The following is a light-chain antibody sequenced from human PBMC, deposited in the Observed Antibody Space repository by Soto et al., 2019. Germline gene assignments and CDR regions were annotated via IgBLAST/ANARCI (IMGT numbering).Light chain of an antibody. J-gene: IGKJ2*01. Sequence: EIVLTQSPDTLSLSPGARAPLSCRASQSVSSYLAWYQQKPGQAPRLLIYGASSRATGIPDRFSGSGSGTDFTLTISSLQSEDFAVYYCQHYNYWPYTFGQGTKVDIK. CDR1: QSVSSY. CDR2: GAS. CDR3: QHYNYWPYT. V-gene: IGKV3D-15*01.